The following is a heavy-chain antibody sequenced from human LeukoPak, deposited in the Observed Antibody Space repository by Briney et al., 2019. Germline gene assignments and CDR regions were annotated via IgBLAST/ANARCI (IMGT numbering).Heavy chain of an antibody. Sequence: PGGSLRLSCAASGFTFSSYGMHWVRQAPGKGLEWVAVISHDGSNKYYADSVKGRFTISRDNSKNTQYLQMNRLRAEGAAVYCCAKGEPASSIAARLFGYWGQGTLVTVSS. CDR2: ISHDGSNK. CDR1: GFTFSSYG. D-gene: IGHD6-6*01. CDR3: AKGEPASSIAARLFGY. J-gene: IGHJ4*02. V-gene: IGHV3-30*18.